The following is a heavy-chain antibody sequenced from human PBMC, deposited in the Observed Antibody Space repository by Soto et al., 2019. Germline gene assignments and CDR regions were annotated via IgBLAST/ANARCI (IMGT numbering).Heavy chain of an antibody. V-gene: IGHV4-59*01. D-gene: IGHD4-17*01. CDR1: GGSISSYY. J-gene: IGHJ6*02. CDR3: ATQGGDYGDYDGMDV. Sequence: SETLSLTCTVSGGSISSYYWSWIRQPPGKGLEWIGYIYYSGSTNYNPSLKSRVTISVDTSKNQFSLKLSSVTAADTAVYYCATQGGDYGDYDGMDVWGQGTTVTVSS. CDR2: IYYSGST.